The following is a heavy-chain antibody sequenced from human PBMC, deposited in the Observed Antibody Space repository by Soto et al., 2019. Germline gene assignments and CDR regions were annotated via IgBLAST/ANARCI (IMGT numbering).Heavy chain of an antibody. V-gene: IGHV4-34*01. CDR3: ARGPTRYFDWLPPRIDY. CDR2: INHSGST. D-gene: IGHD3-9*01. Sequence: SETLSLTCAVYGGSFSGYYWSWIRQPPGKGLEWIGEINHSGSTNYNPSLKSRVTISVDTSKNQFSLKLSSVTAADTAVYYRARGPTRYFDWLPPRIDYWGQGTLVTVSS. J-gene: IGHJ4*02. CDR1: GGSFSGYY.